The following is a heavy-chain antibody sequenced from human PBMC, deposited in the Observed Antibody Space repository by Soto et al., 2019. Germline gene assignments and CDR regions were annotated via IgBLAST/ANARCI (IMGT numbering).Heavy chain of an antibody. CDR3: ARVFGRFNY. CDR1: GFTFNDFE. Sequence: EVQLLESGGGLVQPGGSLRLSCGVSGFTFNDFEMNWVRQAPGKGLEWLAYIDGSGTTKKYADSVRGRFTISRDNPNNALFLPMSSVSAADTAIDYCARVFGRFNYWGQGTLVSVSS. V-gene: IGHV3-48*03. CDR2: IDGSGTTK. J-gene: IGHJ4*02. D-gene: IGHD3-10*01.